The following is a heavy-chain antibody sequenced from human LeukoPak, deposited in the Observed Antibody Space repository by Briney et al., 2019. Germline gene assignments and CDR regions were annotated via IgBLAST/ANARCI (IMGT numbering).Heavy chain of an antibody. J-gene: IGHJ4*02. CDR3: ARLTRPDGYCSSTSCYKDDY. Sequence: GASVKVSCRASGYTFTSYDINWVRQATGQGLEWMGWMNPNSGNTGYAQKFQGRVTMTRNTSISTAYMELSSLRSEDTAVYYCARLTRPDGYCSSTSCYKDDYWGQGTLVTVSS. CDR1: GYTFTSYD. V-gene: IGHV1-8*01. CDR2: MNPNSGNT. D-gene: IGHD2-2*02.